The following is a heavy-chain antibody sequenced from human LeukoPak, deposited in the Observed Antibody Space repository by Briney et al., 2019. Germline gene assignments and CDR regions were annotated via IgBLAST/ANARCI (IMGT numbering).Heavy chain of an antibody. V-gene: IGHV4-59*08. J-gene: IGHJ5*02. CDR2: IYYSGST. CDR1: GGSISSYY. Sequence: SETLSLTCTVYGGSISSYYWSWIRQPPGKGLEWIGYIYYSGSTNYNPSLKSRVTISVDTSKNQFSLKLSSVTAADTAVYYCARQPLTLGYCSGGSCSNWFDPWGQGTLVTVSS. CDR3: ARQPLTLGYCSGGSCSNWFDP. D-gene: IGHD2-15*01.